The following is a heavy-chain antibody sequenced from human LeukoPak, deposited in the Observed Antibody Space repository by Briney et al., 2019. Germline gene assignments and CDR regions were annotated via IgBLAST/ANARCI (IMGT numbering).Heavy chain of an antibody. Sequence: SQTLSLTCTVSGGSISSGSYYWSWIRQPAGKGLEWIGRIYTSGSTNYNPSLKSRVTISVDTSKNQFSLKLSSVTAADTAVYYCASQNDFWSGYTHWGQGTLVTVSS. CDR1: GGSISSGSYY. V-gene: IGHV4-61*02. CDR2: IYTSGST. D-gene: IGHD3-3*01. CDR3: ASQNDFWSGYTH. J-gene: IGHJ4*02.